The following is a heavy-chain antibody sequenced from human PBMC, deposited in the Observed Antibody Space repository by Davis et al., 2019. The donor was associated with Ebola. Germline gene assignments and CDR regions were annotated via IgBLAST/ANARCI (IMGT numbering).Heavy chain of an antibody. CDR2: IYYSGST. D-gene: IGHD1-1*01. CDR1: GGSISSGGYY. CDR3: ARGPTVQGLDY. Sequence: MPSETLSLTCTVSGGSISSGGYYWSWIRQHPGKGLEWIGYIYYSGSTYYNPSLKSRVTISVDTSKNQFSLKLSSVTAADTAVYYCARGPTVQGLDYWGQGTLVTVSS. J-gene: IGHJ4*02. V-gene: IGHV4-31*03.